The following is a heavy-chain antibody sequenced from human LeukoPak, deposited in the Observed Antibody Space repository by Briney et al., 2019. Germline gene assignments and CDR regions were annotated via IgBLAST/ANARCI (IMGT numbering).Heavy chain of an antibody. CDR1: GFTFSSYG. CDR2: ISYDGSNK. V-gene: IGHV3-30*03. D-gene: IGHD3-10*01. J-gene: IGHJ4*02. CDR3: ARDTHGTGFDY. Sequence: PGRSLRLSCAASGFTFSSYGMHWVRQAPGKGLEWVAVISYDGSNKYYADSVKGRFTISRDNAKNSLYLQMNSLRAEDTAVYYCARDTHGTGFDYWGQGTLVTVSS.